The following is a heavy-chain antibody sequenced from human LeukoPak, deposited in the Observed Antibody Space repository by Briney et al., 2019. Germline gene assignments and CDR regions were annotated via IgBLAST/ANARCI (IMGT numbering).Heavy chain of an antibody. V-gene: IGHV4-59*01. CDR2: ISYSGST. CDR1: GDSMSSYY. Sequence: PSETLSLTCTVSGDSMSSYYWSWIRQPPGKGLEWIAYISYSGSTKHNPSLQNRVTISIDTSKDQFSLKLSTVTAADTAVYYCARFSINYYGYNFDYWGQGTLVTVSS. CDR3: ARFSINYYGYNFDY. J-gene: IGHJ4*02. D-gene: IGHD3-10*01.